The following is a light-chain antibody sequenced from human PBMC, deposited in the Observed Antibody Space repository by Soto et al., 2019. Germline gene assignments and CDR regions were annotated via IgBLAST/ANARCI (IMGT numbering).Light chain of an antibody. CDR2: DTF. CDR1: QSVDTY. V-gene: IGKV3-11*01. CDR3: QQRYNWPPYT. J-gene: IGKJ2*01. Sequence: EIVLTQSPATLSLSPGQRATLSCRASQSVDTYLAWYQQKPGQAPRLLIYDTFNRATGIPARFSGSGSGTDFTLTISSLEPEDFAVYYCQQRYNWPPYTFGQGTQLEIK.